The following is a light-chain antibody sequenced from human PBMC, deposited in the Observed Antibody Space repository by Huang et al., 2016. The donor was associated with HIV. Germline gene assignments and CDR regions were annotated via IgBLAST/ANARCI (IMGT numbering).Light chain of an antibody. J-gene: IGKJ1*01. V-gene: IGKV1-33*01. CDR1: PDINNF. CDR2: YAS. CDR3: QQYDTFPLT. Sequence: DIQMTQSPSSLSASLGDKVTIPCRASPDINNFLNWYQQKPGNAPKLLISYASDLETGVPSRFSGSRSGTDFTLTVSSLQAEDIGTYYCQQYDTFPLTFGQGTNVEI.